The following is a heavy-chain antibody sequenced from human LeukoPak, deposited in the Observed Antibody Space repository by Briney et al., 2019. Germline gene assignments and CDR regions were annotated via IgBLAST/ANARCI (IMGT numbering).Heavy chain of an antibody. J-gene: IGHJ4*02. Sequence: GGSLRLSCAASGFTFSSYEMNWVRQAPGKGLEWVSYISSSGSTIYYADSVKGRFTISRDNAKNSLYLQMNSLRAEDTAVYYCARDPGYCSGGSCSTLDYWGQGTLVTVPS. V-gene: IGHV3-48*03. CDR1: GFTFSSYE. CDR3: ARDPGYCSGGSCSTLDY. CDR2: ISSSGSTI. D-gene: IGHD2-15*01.